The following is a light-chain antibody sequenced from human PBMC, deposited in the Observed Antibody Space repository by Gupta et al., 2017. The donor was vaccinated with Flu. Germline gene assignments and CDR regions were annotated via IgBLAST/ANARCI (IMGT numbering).Light chain of an antibody. CDR1: QSVTSGY. Sequence: ERATLSCRASQSVTSGYLAWYQQKPGQAPRVLIYGASSRATGIPDRFSGSGSGTDFTLTISRLEPEDFAVYYCQQYHTSPFTFGPGTKVEIK. CDR3: QQYHTSPFT. CDR2: GAS. J-gene: IGKJ3*01. V-gene: IGKV3-20*01.